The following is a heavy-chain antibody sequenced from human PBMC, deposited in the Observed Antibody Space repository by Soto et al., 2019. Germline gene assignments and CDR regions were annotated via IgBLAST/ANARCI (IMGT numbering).Heavy chain of an antibody. CDR1: SGSISSNW. Sequence: PSETLSLTCAVSSGSISSNWWSWVRQPPGKGLEWIGEIYHSGSTNYNPSLKSRVTISVDKSRTHFSLDLSSVTAADTAVYYCSSQTYRYAWHHWGQGTQVTVSS. CDR3: SSQTYRYAWHH. CDR2: IYHSGST. V-gene: IGHV4-4*02. D-gene: IGHD3-16*01. J-gene: IGHJ5*02.